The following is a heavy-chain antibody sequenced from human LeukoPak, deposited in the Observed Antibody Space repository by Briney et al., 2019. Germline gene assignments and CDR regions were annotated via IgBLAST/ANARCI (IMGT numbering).Heavy chain of an antibody. CDR3: ARLKDDVTKFDY. V-gene: IGHV3-7*01. D-gene: IGHD2-8*01. CDR2: IKYDGSQT. J-gene: IGHJ4*02. CDR1: EFNFFSYG. Sequence: PGGSLRLSCVASEFNFFSYGMQWVRQAAGKGLAWVASIKYDGSQTYYVDSVKGRFTISRDDAKNSLFLQMSSLRVEDTAVYYCARLKDDVTKFDYWGQGTLVTVSS.